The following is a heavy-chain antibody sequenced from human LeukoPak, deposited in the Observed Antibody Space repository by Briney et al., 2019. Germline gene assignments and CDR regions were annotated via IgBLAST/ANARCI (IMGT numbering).Heavy chain of an antibody. CDR2: INHDGNDI. CDR1: GFTFSTHS. D-gene: IGHD1-1*01. CDR3: AGDGTGVLPGDAFDI. J-gene: IGHJ3*02. Sequence: PGGALRLSCAASGFTFSTHSMNWVRQAPGKGLEWGSYINHDGNDIYYGESVKGRFTISRDNAKNSLYLQIHTLRAEDTAVYYCAGDGTGVLPGDAFDIWSQGTMVTVSS. V-gene: IGHV3-21*05.